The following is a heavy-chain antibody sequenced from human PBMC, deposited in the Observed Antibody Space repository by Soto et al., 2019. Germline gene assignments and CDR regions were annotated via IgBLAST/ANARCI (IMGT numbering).Heavy chain of an antibody. D-gene: IGHD4-17*01. CDR2: IGAYNGHT. V-gene: IGHV1-18*01. J-gene: IGHJ4*02. Sequence: QVQLVQSGPEVKKPGASVKVSCTASGYTFSSYGIIWVRQAPGQGLEWMGWIGAYNGHTTYAQNLQGRVTMTTDTSTSTAYMELRSLRSDDTAVYYCAREVTTVTPFFDYWGQGSLVTVSS. CDR3: AREVTTVTPFFDY. CDR1: GYTFSSYG.